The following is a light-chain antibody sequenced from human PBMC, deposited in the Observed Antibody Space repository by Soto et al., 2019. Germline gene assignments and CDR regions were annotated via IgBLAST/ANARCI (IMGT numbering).Light chain of an antibody. V-gene: IGKV1-13*02. CDR3: QQFNSYPWT. CDR2: DAS. J-gene: IGKJ1*01. Sequence: AIPLTQSPSSLSASVGDRVTITCLASQGISSALAWYQQTSGKAPKVLIYDASNLERGVPSRFGGSGSGTDFTLTISSLQPEDFATYYCQQFNSYPWTFGQGTKVEIQ. CDR1: QGISSA.